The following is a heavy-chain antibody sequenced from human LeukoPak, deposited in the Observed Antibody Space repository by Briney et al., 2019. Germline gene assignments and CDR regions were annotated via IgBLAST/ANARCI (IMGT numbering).Heavy chain of an antibody. CDR3: ARRGVCSSTSCHDPIDY. J-gene: IGHJ4*02. V-gene: IGHV5-51*01. D-gene: IGHD2-2*01. CDR2: IYPGDSDT. Sequence: GESLKISCKGSGYSFTSYWIGWGRQMPGKGLEWMGIIYPGDSDTRYSPSFQGQVTIAADKSISTAYLQWSSLKASDTAMYYCARRGVCSSTSCHDPIDYWGQGTLVTVSS. CDR1: GYSFTSYW.